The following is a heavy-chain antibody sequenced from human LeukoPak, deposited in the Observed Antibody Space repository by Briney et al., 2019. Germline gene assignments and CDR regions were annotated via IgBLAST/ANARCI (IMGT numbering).Heavy chain of an antibody. J-gene: IGHJ5*02. V-gene: IGHV3-74*01. CDR3: ARGWGSYGWFDP. Sequence: GGSLRLSCAASGFNSSNYWMHWVRQGPGKGLVWVSRIDSDGSSTNYADSVKGRFTISRDSAKNTLYLQMNSLRAEDTAVYYCARGWGSYGWFDPWGQGTLVTVSS. D-gene: IGHD7-27*01. CDR1: GFNSSNYW. CDR2: IDSDGSST.